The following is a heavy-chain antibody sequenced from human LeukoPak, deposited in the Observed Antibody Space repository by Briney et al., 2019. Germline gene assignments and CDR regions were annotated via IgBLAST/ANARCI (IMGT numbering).Heavy chain of an antibody. D-gene: IGHD4-17*01. V-gene: IGHV3-48*01. J-gene: IGHJ4*02. Sequence: TGGSLTLSCAASGLTYSSYSMKWLPQARGKARQGVSYISSSSSSIYYAASVKGRFTISRDNAKNSLYLQMNSLRAEDTAVYYCARDPYGARSEPDYWGQGTLVTVSS. CDR3: ARDPYGARSEPDY. CDR2: ISSSSSSI. CDR1: GLTYSSYS.